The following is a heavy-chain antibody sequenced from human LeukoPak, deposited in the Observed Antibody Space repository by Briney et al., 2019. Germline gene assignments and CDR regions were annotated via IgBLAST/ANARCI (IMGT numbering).Heavy chain of an antibody. Sequence: SETLSLTCTVSGGSISSGDYYWSWIRQPPGKGLEWIGYIYYSGSTYYNPSLKSRVTISVDTPKNQFSLKLSSVTAADTAVYYCARRTGIVVVPAAGEYYFDYWGQGTLVTVSS. CDR2: IYYSGST. CDR1: GGSISSGDYY. CDR3: ARRTGIVVVPAAGEYYFDY. D-gene: IGHD2-2*01. J-gene: IGHJ4*02. V-gene: IGHV4-30-4*01.